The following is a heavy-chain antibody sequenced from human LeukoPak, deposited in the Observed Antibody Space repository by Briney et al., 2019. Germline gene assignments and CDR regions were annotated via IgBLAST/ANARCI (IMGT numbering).Heavy chain of an antibody. Sequence: ASVKVSCKASGYTFISYGITWVRQAPGQGLEWMGWISPYNGNTKYEQKLEGRVTMTTDTSTSTAYMELSRLRSDDTAVYYCARGLATYDSSGYTAFDIWGQGTMVTVSS. CDR2: ISPYNGNT. CDR1: GYTFISYG. J-gene: IGHJ3*02. CDR3: ARGLATYDSSGYTAFDI. D-gene: IGHD3-22*01. V-gene: IGHV1-18*01.